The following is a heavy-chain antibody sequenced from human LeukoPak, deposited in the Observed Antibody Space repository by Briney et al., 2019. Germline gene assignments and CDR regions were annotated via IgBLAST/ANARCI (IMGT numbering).Heavy chain of an antibody. V-gene: IGHV4-39*07. CDR2: IYYSGGI. J-gene: IGHJ6*02. CDR1: GGSISSSSYY. Sequence: SETLSLTCTVSGGSISSSSYYWGWIRQPPGKGLEWIGSIYYSGGIYYNPSLKSRVTISVDTSKNQFSLKLSSVTAADTAVYYCARWGIAPIYGMDVWGQGTTVTVSS. CDR3: ARWGIAPIYGMDV. D-gene: IGHD6-13*01.